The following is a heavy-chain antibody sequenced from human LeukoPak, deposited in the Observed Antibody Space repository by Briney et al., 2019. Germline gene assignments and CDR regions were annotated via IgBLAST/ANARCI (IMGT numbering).Heavy chain of an antibody. J-gene: IGHJ4*02. CDR1: GGSISTYY. D-gene: IGHD6-19*01. CDR2: IYYSGST. CDR3: ARHDGRYSSGWDFDY. Sequence: SETLSLTCTVSGGSISTYYWSWIRQPPGKGPEWIGYIYYSGSTNYNPSLKSRVTISVDTSKNQFSLKLNSVTAADTAVYYCARHDGRYSSGWDFDYWGQGTLVTVSS. V-gene: IGHV4-59*08.